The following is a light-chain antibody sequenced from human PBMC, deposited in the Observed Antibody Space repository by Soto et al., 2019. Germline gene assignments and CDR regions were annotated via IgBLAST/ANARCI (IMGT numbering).Light chain of an antibody. Sequence: VLTQSPATLSLSPGERDTLSCRASQSVSSTYLAWYQQQPGQAPRLLMSGTSRRATGIPDRFSGSGSGTDFTLTISRLEPEDFAVYYCQQYGSSPWTFGQGTKVDIK. CDR2: GTS. J-gene: IGKJ1*01. V-gene: IGKV3-20*01. CDR3: QQYGSSPWT. CDR1: QSVSSTY.